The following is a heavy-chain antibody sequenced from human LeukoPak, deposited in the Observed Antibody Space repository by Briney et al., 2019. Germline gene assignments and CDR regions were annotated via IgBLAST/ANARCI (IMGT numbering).Heavy chain of an antibody. CDR3: ARDQVGIFDY. D-gene: IGHD1-26*01. CDR1: GFTFSSYG. CDR2: IDLDGSEK. Sequence: PGGSLRLSCAASGFTFSSYGMPWVRQAPGKGLEWVANIDLDGSEKNYVDSVKGRFTISRDNAKNSLYLQLNSLRAEDTAVYYCARDQVGIFDYWGQGTLVAVSS. V-gene: IGHV3-7*01. J-gene: IGHJ4*02.